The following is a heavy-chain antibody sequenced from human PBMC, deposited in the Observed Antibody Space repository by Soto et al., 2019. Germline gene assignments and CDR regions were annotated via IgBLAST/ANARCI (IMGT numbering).Heavy chain of an antibody. J-gene: IGHJ4*02. Sequence: QVQLVESGGGVVQPGGSLRLSCAGSGFNFNNYGRYWVRQAPGKGLEWVAFISFQGTNDYYAEAVKGRFTISKDYSKKTLFLQMNSLRADDTAMYYCVKLMFDHDSSGFSGDYWGQGTLVTVS. D-gene: IGHD3-22*01. CDR3: VKLMFDHDSSGFSGDY. CDR1: GFNFNNYG. CDR2: ISFQGTND. V-gene: IGHV3-30*18.